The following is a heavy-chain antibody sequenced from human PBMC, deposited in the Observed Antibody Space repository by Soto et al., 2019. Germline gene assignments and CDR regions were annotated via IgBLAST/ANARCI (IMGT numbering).Heavy chain of an antibody. CDR2: VGAYNGNT. J-gene: IGHJ4*02. CDR3: ARDSPPVDY. CDR1: SYIFSSYG. V-gene: IGHV1-18*01. Sequence: ASVKISCTASSYIFSSYGISGVRQAPGQGLEWMGWVGAYNGNTKYAQKLQGRVTMTTDTSTSTAYMELRSLRSDDTAVYYCARDSPPVDYWGQGTLVTVSS.